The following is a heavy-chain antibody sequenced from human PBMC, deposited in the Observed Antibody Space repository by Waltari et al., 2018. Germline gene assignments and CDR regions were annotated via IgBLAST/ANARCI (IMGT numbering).Heavy chain of an antibody. V-gene: IGHV1-46*01. D-gene: IGHD2-21*01. J-gene: IGHJ6*02. CDR1: EYTFASSY. CDR2: INPRGGST. CDR3: ATDTGALWMDV. Sequence: QVQLVQSGAEVKKPGASVKISCKTSEYTFASSYVHWVRQAPGQGLEWMGRINPRGGSTIYAQRFQGRVTMTRDTSTSTVYMELSSLKSEDTAVYYCATDTGALWMDVWGQGTKV.